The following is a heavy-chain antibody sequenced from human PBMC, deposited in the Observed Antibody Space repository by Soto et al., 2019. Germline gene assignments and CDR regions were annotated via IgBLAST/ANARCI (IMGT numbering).Heavy chain of an antibody. Sequence: QVPLVQSGAEVKKPGASVKVSCKASGYTFTSYGISWVRQAPGQGLEWMGWISAYNGNTNYAQKLQGRVTMTTDTSTSTAYMELRSLRSEDSAVYYCARKGPLDNGSGSYYVPFYYWGQGTLVTVSS. CDR2: ISAYNGNT. J-gene: IGHJ4*02. V-gene: IGHV1-18*01. CDR1: GYTFTSYG. CDR3: ARKGPLDNGSGSYYVPFYY. D-gene: IGHD3-10*01.